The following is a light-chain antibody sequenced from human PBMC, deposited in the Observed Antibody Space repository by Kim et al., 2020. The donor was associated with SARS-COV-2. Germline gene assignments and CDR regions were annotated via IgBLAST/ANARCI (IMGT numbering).Light chain of an antibody. V-gene: IGLV3-1*01. CDR1: KGGDKF. CDR2: QDS. Sequence: VSPGHTASITCSGYKGGDKFACWYQPKPGQAPVLVIYQDSKRPSGIPERFSRSTSGNTATLTVSGTQAMDEADYYCQAWDSSTVVFGGGTQLTVL. CDR3: QAWDSSTVV. J-gene: IGLJ2*01.